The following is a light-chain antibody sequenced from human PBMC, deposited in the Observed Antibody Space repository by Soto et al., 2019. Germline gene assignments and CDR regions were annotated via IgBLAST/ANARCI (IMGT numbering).Light chain of an antibody. V-gene: IGKV3-11*01. Sequence: EIVLAQSPATLSLSRGERATLSCRASQSVSSYLAWYQQKPGQAPRLLIYDASNRATGIPARFSGSGSGTDFTLTISSLEPEDFAVYYCQQRSNWPPVITFGQGTRLEIK. J-gene: IGKJ5*01. CDR1: QSVSSY. CDR2: DAS. CDR3: QQRSNWPPVIT.